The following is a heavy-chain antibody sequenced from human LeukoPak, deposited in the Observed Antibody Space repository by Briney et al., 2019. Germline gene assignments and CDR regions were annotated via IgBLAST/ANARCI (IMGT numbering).Heavy chain of an antibody. D-gene: IGHD5-24*01. CDR2: ISGSGGST. Sequence: GGSLRPSCAACGFTFSSYAMSWVRQATGKGLEWVAAISGSGGSTYYADCVKGRFTISRDNSKNTLYLQMNSLRAEDTAVYYCARALLVRNGYNYSPNYFDYWGQGTLVTVSS. V-gene: IGHV3-23*01. CDR3: ARALLVRNGYNYSPNYFDY. J-gene: IGHJ4*02. CDR1: GFTFSSYA.